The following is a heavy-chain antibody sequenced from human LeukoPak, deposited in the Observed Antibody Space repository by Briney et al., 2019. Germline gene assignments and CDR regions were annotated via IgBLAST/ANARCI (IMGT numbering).Heavy chain of an antibody. V-gene: IGHV4-34*01. CDR3: VRPLSSGYYFVK. Sequence: PSETLSLTCTVSGASISSYYWSWIRQPPGKGLEWIGEINHSGSTNYNPSLKSRVTISVDTSKNQFSLKLSSVTAADTAVYYCVRPLSSGYYFVKWGQGTLVTVSS. CDR2: INHSGST. CDR1: GASISSYY. J-gene: IGHJ4*02. D-gene: IGHD3-22*01.